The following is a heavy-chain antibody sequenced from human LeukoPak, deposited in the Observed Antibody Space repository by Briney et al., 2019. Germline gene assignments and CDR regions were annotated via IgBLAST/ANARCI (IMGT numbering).Heavy chain of an antibody. Sequence: ASVKVSCKASGYTFTSYDINWVRQATGQGREWMGWMNPNSGNTGYAQKFQGRVTTTRNTSISTAYMELSSLRSEDTAVYYCARAIRTYCTNGVCYYYFDYWGQGTLVTVSS. V-gene: IGHV1-8*01. CDR2: MNPNSGNT. CDR3: ARAIRTYCTNGVCYYYFDY. J-gene: IGHJ4*02. CDR1: GYTFTSYD. D-gene: IGHD2-8*01.